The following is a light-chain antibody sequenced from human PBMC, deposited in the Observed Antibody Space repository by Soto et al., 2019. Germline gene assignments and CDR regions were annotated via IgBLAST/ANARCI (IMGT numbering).Light chain of an antibody. J-gene: IGLJ3*02. CDR3: ASWDDSLKGPV. CDR2: SNT. CDR1: RSNIGRNI. Sequence: QSVLSQPPSASGTPGQTVTISCSGSRSNIGRNIVNWYQQLSGTAPKLLIYSNTQRPSGVPDRFSASKSGTSASLAISGLQSDNEADYYCASWDDSLKGPVFGGGTKLTVL. V-gene: IGLV1-44*01.